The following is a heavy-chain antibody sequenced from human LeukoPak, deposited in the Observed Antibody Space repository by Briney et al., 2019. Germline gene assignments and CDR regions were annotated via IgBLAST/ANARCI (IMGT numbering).Heavy chain of an antibody. CDR1: GFTFSTYA. CDR3: AKDADTAMGVSWGY. J-gene: IGHJ4*02. D-gene: IGHD5-18*01. CDR2: ISGSGGST. V-gene: IGHV3-23*01. Sequence: AGGSLRLSCAASGFTFSTYAMSWVRQAPGKGLEWVSAISGSGGSTYYADSVKGRFTISRDNSKNTLYLQMNSLRAEDTAVYYCAKDADTAMGVSWGYWGQGTLVTVSS.